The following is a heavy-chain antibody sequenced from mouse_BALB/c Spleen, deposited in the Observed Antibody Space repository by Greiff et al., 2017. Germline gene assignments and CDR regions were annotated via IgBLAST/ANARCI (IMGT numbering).Heavy chain of an antibody. J-gene: IGHJ4*01. CDR3: ARLRWDGAMDY. V-gene: IGHV5-17*02. CDR1: GFTFSSFG. Sequence: EVMLVESGGGLVQPGGSRTLSCAASGFTFSSFGMHWVRQAPEKGLEWVAYISSGSSTIYYADTLKGRFTISRDNPKNTLFLQMTSLRSEDTAMYYCARLRWDGAMDYWGQGTSVTVSS. CDR2: ISSGSSTI. D-gene: IGHD4-1*01.